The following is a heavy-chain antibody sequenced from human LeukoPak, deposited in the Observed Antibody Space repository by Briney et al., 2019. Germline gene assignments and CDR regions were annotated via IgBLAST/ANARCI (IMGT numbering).Heavy chain of an antibody. CDR3: ARDITEMGIIGEI. CDR1: GVTVTRKL. J-gene: IGHJ4*02. D-gene: IGHD5-24*01. CDR2: VYSGGTT. Sequence: GSLRPSCLSSGVTVTRKLMSWVRPAPGKGLGWVSVVYSGGTTSYADSVKGRFTISRDNSKNTLYLQMNSLRVEDTAVYYCARDITEMGIIGEIWGQGTLVTVSS. V-gene: IGHV3-53*01.